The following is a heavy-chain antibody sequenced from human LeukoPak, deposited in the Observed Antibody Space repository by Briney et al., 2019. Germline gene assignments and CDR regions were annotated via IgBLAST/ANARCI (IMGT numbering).Heavy chain of an antibody. Sequence: SVKVSCKVSGGTFSSYAITWVRQAPGQGLEWIGGIIPIIDTASFAHTFQGRVTLTADESTSTAYMELSSLRSEDTAVYYCARTRTRGDYYYYYMDVWGKGTTVTVS. CDR2: IIPIIDTA. V-gene: IGHV1-69*13. CDR3: ARTRTRGDYYYYYMDV. CDR1: GGTFSSYA. D-gene: IGHD1-1*01. J-gene: IGHJ6*03.